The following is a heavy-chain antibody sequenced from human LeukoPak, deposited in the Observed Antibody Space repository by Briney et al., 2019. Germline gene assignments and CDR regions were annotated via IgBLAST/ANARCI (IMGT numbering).Heavy chain of an antibody. CDR1: GFTFDIHA. Sequence: PGGSLRLSCAASGFTFDIHAMTRVRQAPGKGLEWVSLITGTGFDTYTANSVKGRFITSRDNSKNSLYLRLNSLRPEDTAMYHCAKMALAKGATQGRGFLQFDLWGQGTLVTVSS. CDR3: AKMALAKGATQGRGFLQFDL. CDR2: ITGTGFDT. D-gene: IGHD3-3*01. V-gene: IGHV3-23*01. J-gene: IGHJ5*02.